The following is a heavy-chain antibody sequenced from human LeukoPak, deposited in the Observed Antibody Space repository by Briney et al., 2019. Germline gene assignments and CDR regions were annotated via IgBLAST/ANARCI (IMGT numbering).Heavy chain of an antibody. V-gene: IGHV1-2*02. CDR3: TRGRINSGSYSGALDY. CDR1: GYTFTGYY. CDR2: INPDSGDT. J-gene: IGHJ4*02. D-gene: IGHD1-26*01. Sequence: ASVKVSCKASGYTFTGYYFYWVRQAPGQGLEWMGWINPDSGDTNYAQKFQGRVTMTRDTSISTAYMELSSLTSDDTAVYYCTRGRINSGSYSGALDYWGQGTLVTVSS.